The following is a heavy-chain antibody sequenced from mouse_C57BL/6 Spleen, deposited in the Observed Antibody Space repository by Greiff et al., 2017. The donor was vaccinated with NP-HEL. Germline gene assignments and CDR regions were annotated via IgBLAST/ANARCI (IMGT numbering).Heavy chain of an antibody. Sequence: QVQLQQPGAELVMPGASVKLSCKASGYTFTSYWMHWVKQRPGQGLEWIGEIDPSDSYTNYNQKFKGKSTLTVDKSSSTACMQLSSLTSEDSAVYYCARPDGNPFAYWGQGTLVTVSA. CDR2: IDPSDSYT. CDR3: ARPDGNPFAY. D-gene: IGHD2-1*01. J-gene: IGHJ3*01. CDR1: GYTFTSYW. V-gene: IGHV1-69*01.